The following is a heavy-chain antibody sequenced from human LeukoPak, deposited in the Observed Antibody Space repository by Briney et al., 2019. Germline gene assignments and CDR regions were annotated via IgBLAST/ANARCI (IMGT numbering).Heavy chain of an antibody. J-gene: IGHJ4*01. V-gene: IGHV3-7*01. CDR3: VRGCGRASCPYFFDS. D-gene: IGHD2-2*01. Sequence: PGGSLRLSCAASGFIFSTYWISWIRQAPGKGLEWVATIRQDGSETHYVGSVRGRFTISRDNAKNSLYLQVNSLRAEDTAVYYCVRGCGRASCPYFFDSWGHGSLVTVSS. CDR1: GFIFSTYW. CDR2: IRQDGSET.